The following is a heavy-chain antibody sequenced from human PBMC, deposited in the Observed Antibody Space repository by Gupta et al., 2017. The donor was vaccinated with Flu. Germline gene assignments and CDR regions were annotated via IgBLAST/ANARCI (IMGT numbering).Heavy chain of an antibody. J-gene: IGHJ5*02. CDR1: ISDSSYY. V-gene: IGHV4-39*01. D-gene: IGHD1-26*01. CDR3: TRAEGGSSLADP. CDR2: IYYSGRT. Sequence: ISDSSYYWAWIRQPPGKGLEWIGSIYYSGRTNDSPSLKSRVTIYIDTAKKQIYLRLRYVNDADTAVYHWTRAEGGSSLADPWGQGTLVSVSS.